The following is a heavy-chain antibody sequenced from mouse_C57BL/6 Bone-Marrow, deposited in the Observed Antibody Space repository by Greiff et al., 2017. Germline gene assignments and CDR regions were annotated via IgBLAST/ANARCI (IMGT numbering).Heavy chain of an antibody. V-gene: IGHV1-81*01. CDR2: IYPRGGNT. CDR3: ASTVVTSDWYFEV. J-gene: IGHJ1*03. CDR1: GYTFTSYG. D-gene: IGHD1-1*01. Sequence: VHVKQSGPELARPGASVTLSCKASGYTFTSYGISWVKQRTGQGLEWIGEIYPRGGNTYYNAKFKGKATLTADKSSSTAYMELRILRSEDSAVSFCASTVVTSDWYFEVWGTGTTVTVSS.